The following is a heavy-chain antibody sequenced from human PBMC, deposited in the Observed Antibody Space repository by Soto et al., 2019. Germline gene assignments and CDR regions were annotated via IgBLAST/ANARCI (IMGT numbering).Heavy chain of an antibody. J-gene: IGHJ5*02. Sequence: QVQLQESGRGLVKPSQTLSLTCTVSGGAISSGDYYWSWIRQPPGKGLEWIGYIYDSGSTYYNPSLKSRVTLSVDTSKNQFSLKLSSVTAADTAVYYCARDLSQAMCSGGSCYLSWFDPWGQGTLVTVSS. V-gene: IGHV4-30-4*01. D-gene: IGHD2-15*01. CDR2: IYDSGST. CDR3: ARDLSQAMCSGGSCYLSWFDP. CDR1: GGAISSGDYY.